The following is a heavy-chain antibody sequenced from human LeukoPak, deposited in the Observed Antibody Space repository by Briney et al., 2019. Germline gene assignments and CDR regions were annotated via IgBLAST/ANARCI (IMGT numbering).Heavy chain of an antibody. CDR2: ISSSSTYI. J-gene: IGHJ4*02. Sequence: PGGSLRLSCAASGFTFSSYSMNWVRQAPGKALEWVSSISSSSTYIHYADSVKGRFTISRDNAKNSLYLQMNSLRAEDTAVYYCARDGYSYGRFDYWGQGTLVTVSS. CDR1: GFTFSSYS. D-gene: IGHD5-18*01. V-gene: IGHV3-21*01. CDR3: ARDGYSYGRFDY.